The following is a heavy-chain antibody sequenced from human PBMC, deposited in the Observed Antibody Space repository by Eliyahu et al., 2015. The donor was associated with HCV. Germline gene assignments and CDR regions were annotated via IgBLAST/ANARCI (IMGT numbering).Heavy chain of an antibody. Sequence: QVQLVEFGGGVVQPGRSLRLSCAAXGXRFXNXGXHWVXPAPGQGXEWVAVIWYDGNNKYYADSVKGRFIISRDNSKNTLYLQMNSLRAEDTAVYYCTRDSRYGRPKNGGFDYWGQGTQVTVSS. D-gene: IGHD4-17*01. CDR2: IWYDGNNK. V-gene: IGHV3-33*01. J-gene: IGHJ4*02. CDR1: GXRFXNXG. CDR3: TRDSRYGRPKNGGFDY.